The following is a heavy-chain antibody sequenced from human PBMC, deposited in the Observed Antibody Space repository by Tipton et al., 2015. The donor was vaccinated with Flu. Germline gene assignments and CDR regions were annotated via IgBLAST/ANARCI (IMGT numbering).Heavy chain of an antibody. Sequence: TLSLTCTVSGGPISSSSYYWGWMRQPPGKGLEWIGSIYYSGNTFSIPSLKSRVTISIDTSKNQFSLKLTSVTAADTAVYYCARDTSSDYGMDVWGQGTTVTVS. D-gene: IGHD2/OR15-2a*01. CDR1: GGPISSSSYY. CDR3: ARDTSSDYGMDV. J-gene: IGHJ6*02. CDR2: IYYSGNT. V-gene: IGHV4-39*07.